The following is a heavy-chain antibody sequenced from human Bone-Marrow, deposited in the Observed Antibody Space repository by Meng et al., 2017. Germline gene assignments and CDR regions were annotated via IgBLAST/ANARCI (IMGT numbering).Heavy chain of an antibody. J-gene: IGHJ5*02. D-gene: IGHD1-14*01. CDR2: MNPNSGNT. CDR1: GYTFTSYD. Sequence: ASVKVSCKASGYTFTSYDINWVRQATGQGLEWMGWMNPNSGNTGYAQKFQGRVTITRNTSISTAYMELSSLRSEDTAVYYCARGSSWANRDNWFDPWGQGTLVTVSS. V-gene: IGHV1-8*03. CDR3: ARGSSWANRDNWFDP.